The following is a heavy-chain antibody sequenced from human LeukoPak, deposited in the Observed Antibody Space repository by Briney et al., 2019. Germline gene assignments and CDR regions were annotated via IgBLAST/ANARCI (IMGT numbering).Heavy chain of an antibody. D-gene: IGHD2-2*01. CDR3: ARGKQEDIVVVPAAMGFDP. CDR1: GGSISSGDYY. Sequence: PSETLSLTCTVSGGSISSGDYYWRWLRQPPGKGLEWIGYIYYSGSTYYNPSLKSRVTISVDTSKNQFSLKLSSVTAADTAVYYCARGKQEDIVVVPAAMGFDPWGQGTLVTVSS. V-gene: IGHV4-30-4*01. J-gene: IGHJ5*02. CDR2: IYYSGST.